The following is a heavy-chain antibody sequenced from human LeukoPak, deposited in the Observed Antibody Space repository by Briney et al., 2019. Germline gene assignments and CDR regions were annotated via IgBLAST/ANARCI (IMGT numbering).Heavy chain of an antibody. CDR3: ARTTEGGYTYDYFYYYYMDV. Sequence: PSETLSLTCTVSGGSISSYYGSWIWQPPGKGLEWIGHIYYSGSTNYNPSLKSRVTISVDSSKNQFSLKLSSVTAADTAVYYCARTTEGGYTYDYFYYYYMDVWGKGTTVTISS. V-gene: IGHV4-59*12. CDR1: GGSISSYY. CDR2: IYYSGST. D-gene: IGHD5-18*01. J-gene: IGHJ6*03.